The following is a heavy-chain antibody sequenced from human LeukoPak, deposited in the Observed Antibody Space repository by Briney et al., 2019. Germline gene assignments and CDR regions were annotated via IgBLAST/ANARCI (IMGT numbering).Heavy chain of an antibody. J-gene: IGHJ4*02. V-gene: IGHV1-46*01. CDR3: ASGTWGYSSGWNFDY. CDR2: INPSGGST. CDR1: GYTFTSYY. Sequence: ASVKVSCKASGYTFTSYYMHWVRQAPGQGLEWMGIINPSGGSTSYAQKFQGRVTMTRDTSTSTVYMELSSLRSEDTAVYYCASGTWGYSSGWNFDYWGQGTLVTVSS. D-gene: IGHD6-19*01.